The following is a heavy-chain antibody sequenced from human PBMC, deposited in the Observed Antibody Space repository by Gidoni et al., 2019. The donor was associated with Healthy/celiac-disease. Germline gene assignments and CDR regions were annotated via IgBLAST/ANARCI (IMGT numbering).Heavy chain of an antibody. CDR2: ISGSGGST. D-gene: IGHD6-19*01. V-gene: IGHV3-23*01. CDR3: AKDPAQQWLARTGGAEYFQH. CDR1: GLTFSSYA. Sequence: EVQLLESGGGLVQPGGSLRLYCAASGLTFSSYAMSWVGQAPGKGLEWVSAISGSGGSTYYADSVKGRFTIARDNSKNTLYLQMNSLRAEDTAVYYCAKDPAQQWLARTGGAEYFQHWGQGTLVTVSS. J-gene: IGHJ1*01.